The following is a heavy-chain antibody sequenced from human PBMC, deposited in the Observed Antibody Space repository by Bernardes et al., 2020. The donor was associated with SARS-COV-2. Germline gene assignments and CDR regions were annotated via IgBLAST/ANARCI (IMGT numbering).Heavy chain of an antibody. V-gene: IGHV5-51*01. CDR1: GYSFTSYW. Sequence: GESLKLSCKGSGYSFTSYWIGWVRQMPGKGLEWMGIIYPGDSDTRYSPSFQGQVTISADRSINTAYLQWSSLKASDTAMYYCARDPGHYYYGMDLWGQGTTVTVSS. J-gene: IGHJ6*02. D-gene: IGHD7-27*01. CDR2: IYPGDSDT. CDR3: ARDPGHYYYGMDL.